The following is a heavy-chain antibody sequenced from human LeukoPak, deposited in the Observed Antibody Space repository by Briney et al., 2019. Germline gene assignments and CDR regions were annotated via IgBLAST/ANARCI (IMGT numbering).Heavy chain of an antibody. CDR3: ARHPPXYDXWXXXXAFDI. CDR1: GGTFSSYA. V-gene: IGHV1-69*04. Sequence: GASVKVSCKASGGTFSSYAISWVRQAPGQGLEWMGRIIPILGIANYAQKFQGRVTITADKSTSTAYMELSSLRSEDTAVYYCARHPPXYDXWXXXXAFDIWGQGXMVTVS. CDR2: IIPILGIA. J-gene: IGHJ3*02. D-gene: IGHD3-3*01.